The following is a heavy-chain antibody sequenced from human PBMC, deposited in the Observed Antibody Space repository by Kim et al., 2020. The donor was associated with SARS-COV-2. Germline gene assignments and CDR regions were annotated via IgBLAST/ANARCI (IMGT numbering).Heavy chain of an antibody. CDR3: ARGMYYYDSFFDY. J-gene: IGHJ4*02. Sequence: YSPKFQGRVTITRDTSASTAYMELSSLRSEDTAVYYCARGMYYYDSFFDYWGQGTLVTVSS. D-gene: IGHD3-22*01. V-gene: IGHV1-3*01.